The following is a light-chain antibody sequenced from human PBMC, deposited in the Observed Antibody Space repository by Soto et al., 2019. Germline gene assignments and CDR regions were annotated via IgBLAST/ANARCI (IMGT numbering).Light chain of an antibody. J-gene: IGKJ1*01. V-gene: IGKV3D-7*01. CDR3: QQDYNPPWT. CDR1: QSVSSSY. Sequence: EIVMTQSPATLSLSPGERATLSCRASQSVSSSYLSWYQQKPGQAPRLLIYGASTRATFIPARFSGSGSGTDFTLTISSLQPEDFAVYYCQQDYNPPWTFGQGTKVEIK. CDR2: GAS.